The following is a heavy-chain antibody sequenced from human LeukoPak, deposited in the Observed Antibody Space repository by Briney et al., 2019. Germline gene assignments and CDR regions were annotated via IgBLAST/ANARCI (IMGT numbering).Heavy chain of an antibody. V-gene: IGHV4-61*02. J-gene: IGHJ5*02. D-gene: IGHD3-9*01. Sequence: PSETLSLTCTVSGGSISSSSYYWSWIRQPAGKGLEWIGRIYTSGSTNYNPSLKSRVTISVDTSKNQFSLKLSSVTAADTAVYYCARVGLMTIDPWGQGTLVTVSS. CDR1: GGSISSSSYY. CDR2: IYTSGST. CDR3: ARVGLMTIDP.